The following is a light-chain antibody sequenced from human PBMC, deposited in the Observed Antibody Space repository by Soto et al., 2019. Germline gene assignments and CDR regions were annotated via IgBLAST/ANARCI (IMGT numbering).Light chain of an antibody. CDR2: AAS. J-gene: IGKJ5*01. Sequence: DIQMTQSPSSLSASVGDRVTITCRASQSISSYLNWYQQKPGKAPKLLIYAASSLQSGVPSRFSRSGSGTDYTLTISSLQPEDFATYCCLQCYSTPVTFGQGTRLEIK. CDR3: LQCYSTPVT. CDR1: QSISSY. V-gene: IGKV1-39*01.